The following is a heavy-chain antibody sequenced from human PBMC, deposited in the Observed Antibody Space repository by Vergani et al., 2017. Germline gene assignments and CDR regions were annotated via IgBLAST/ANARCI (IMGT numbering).Heavy chain of an antibody. V-gene: IGHV3-30*03. J-gene: IGHJ6*03. CDR3: ARRAGNYYYYMDV. CDR2: ISYDGSNK. Sequence: QVQLVESGGGVVHPGRSLRLSCAASGFTFSSYGMHWVRQAPGKGLEWVAVISYDGSNKYYADSVKGRFTISRDNSKNTLYLQMNSLRAEDTAVYYCARRAGNYYYYMDVWGKGTTVTVSS. CDR1: GFTFSSYG.